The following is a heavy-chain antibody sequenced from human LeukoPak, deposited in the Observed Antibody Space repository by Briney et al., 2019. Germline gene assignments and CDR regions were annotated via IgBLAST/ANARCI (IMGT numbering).Heavy chain of an antibody. V-gene: IGHV4-38-2*02. CDR3: ARQAPWEQQNWFDP. CDR1: GYSISSGYY. D-gene: IGHD1-26*01. Sequence: SETLSLTCNVSGYSISSGYYWGWIRQPPGKGLEWIGSISHSGNTYYNPSLKSRVTISVDTSKNQFSLKLSSVIAADTAVYYCARQAPWEQQNWFDPWGQGTLVTVSS. CDR2: ISHSGNT. J-gene: IGHJ5*02.